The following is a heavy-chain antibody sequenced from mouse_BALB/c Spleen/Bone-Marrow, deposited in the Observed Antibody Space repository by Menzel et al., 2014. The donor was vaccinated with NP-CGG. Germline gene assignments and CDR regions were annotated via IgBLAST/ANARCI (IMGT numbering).Heavy chain of an antibody. CDR3: SRKSQRAYDSMNY. D-gene: IGHD2-4*01. Sequence: QVQLQQSGPELVKPGASVRISCKASGYTFTSSYIHWVKQRPGQGLEWIGWIYPGDFNTKYNEKFKGKATLTADKSSSTAYMQLSSRTSEDSAVYVCSRKSQRAYDSMNYWGPGTAVTVSS. V-gene: IGHV1S56*01. CDR2: IYPGDFNT. CDR1: GYTFTSSY. J-gene: IGHJ4*01.